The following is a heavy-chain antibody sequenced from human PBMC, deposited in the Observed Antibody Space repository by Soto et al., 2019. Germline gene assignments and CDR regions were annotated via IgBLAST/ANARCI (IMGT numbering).Heavy chain of an antibody. D-gene: IGHD6-13*01. J-gene: IGHJ4*02. CDR3: ARADSSSWYGSFHGY. V-gene: IGHV4-30-4*01. CDR1: GGSISSGDYY. Sequence: TLSLTCTVSGGSISSGDYYWSWIRQPPGKGLEWIGYIYYSGSTYYNPSLKSRVTISVDTSKNQFSLKLSSVTAADTAVYYCARADSSSWYGSFHGYWGQGTLVTVSS. CDR2: IYYSGST.